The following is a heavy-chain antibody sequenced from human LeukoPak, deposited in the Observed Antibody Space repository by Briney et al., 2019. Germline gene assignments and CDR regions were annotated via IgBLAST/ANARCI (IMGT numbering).Heavy chain of an antibody. CDR3: AKKRSSGPGDFDL. CDR1: GFTFSNYA. V-gene: IGHV3-23*01. Sequence: PGGSLRLSCAASGFTFSNYAMSWVRQAPGKGLEWVSAITGSSGSTYYADSVRGRFTISGDNSKNTLYLQMNSLRAEDTAVYYCAKKRSSGPGDFDLWGRGTLVTVSS. D-gene: IGHD6-19*01. J-gene: IGHJ2*01. CDR2: ITGSSGST.